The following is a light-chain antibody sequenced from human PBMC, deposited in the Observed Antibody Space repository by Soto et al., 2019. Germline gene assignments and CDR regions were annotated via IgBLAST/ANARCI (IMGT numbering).Light chain of an antibody. V-gene: IGKV3-11*01. CDR3: QQRSNTRLI. CDR1: QSVCSS. J-gene: IGKJ4*01. Sequence: EIVLTQSPGTLSLSPGERAALSCRASQSVCSSLAWFQQKPGQIPRLLIYDASKRAAGIPARFSGSGSGTDFTLTISSLEPEDCAVYYCQQRSNTRLIFGGGTKVEIK. CDR2: DAS.